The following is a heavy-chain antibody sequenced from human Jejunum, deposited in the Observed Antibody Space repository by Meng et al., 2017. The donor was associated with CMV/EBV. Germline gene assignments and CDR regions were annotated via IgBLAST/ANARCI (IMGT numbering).Heavy chain of an antibody. CDR1: TFSSYS. Sequence: TFSSYSMNWVRQAPGKGLEWVSSISRTVGVTYYAGSVKGRFTISRDNGKSSVFLQMDSLRVEDTAVYYCARDPDYSTDWYGGGDFWGQGVLVTVSS. CDR2: ISRTVGVT. D-gene: IGHD4-11*01. J-gene: IGHJ4*02. V-gene: IGHV3-21*06. CDR3: ARDPDYSTDWYGGGDF.